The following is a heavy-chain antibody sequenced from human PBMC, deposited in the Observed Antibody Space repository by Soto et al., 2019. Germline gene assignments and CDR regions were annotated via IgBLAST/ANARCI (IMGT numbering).Heavy chain of an antibody. D-gene: IGHD4-17*01. CDR2: ISYDGSNK. Sequence: LRLSCAASGFTFSSYGMHWVRQAPGKGLEWVAVISYDGSNKYYADSVKGRFTISRDNSKNTLYLQMNSLRAEDTAVYYCAKLRATVTTATFDYWGQGTLVTVSS. J-gene: IGHJ4*02. V-gene: IGHV3-30*18. CDR3: AKLRATVTTATFDY. CDR1: GFTFSSYG.